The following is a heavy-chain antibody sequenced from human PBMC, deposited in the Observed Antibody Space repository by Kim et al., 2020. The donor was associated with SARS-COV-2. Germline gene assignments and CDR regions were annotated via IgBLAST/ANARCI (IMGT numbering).Heavy chain of an antibody. CDR3: ARDLLPITDRRLRYFDWLPVDTAMVPFDY. V-gene: IGHV1-18*01. CDR1: GYTFTSYG. Sequence: ASVKVSCKASGYTFTSYGISWVRQAPGQGLEWMGWISAYNGNTNYAQKLQGRVTMTTDTSTSTAYMELRSLRSDDTAVYYCARDLLPITDRRLRYFDWLPVDTAMVPFDYWGQGTLVTVSS. CDR2: ISAYNGNT. D-gene: IGHD3-9*01. J-gene: IGHJ4*02.